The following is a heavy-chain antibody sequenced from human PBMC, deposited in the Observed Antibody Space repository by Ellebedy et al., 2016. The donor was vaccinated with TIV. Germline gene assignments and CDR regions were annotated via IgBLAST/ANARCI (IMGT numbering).Heavy chain of an antibody. D-gene: IGHD3-3*01. CDR3: ATRDYDLWSGVSYYYYMDV. V-gene: IGHV3-53*01. Sequence: GESLKISCTASGFNFSDYAMTWVRQAPGKGLEWVSVIYSGGSTFYADSVKGRFTISRDNSKNTLYLQMNSLRAEDTAVYYCATRDYDLWSGVSYYYYMDVWGKGTTVTVSS. J-gene: IGHJ6*03. CDR1: GFNFSDYA. CDR2: IYSGGST.